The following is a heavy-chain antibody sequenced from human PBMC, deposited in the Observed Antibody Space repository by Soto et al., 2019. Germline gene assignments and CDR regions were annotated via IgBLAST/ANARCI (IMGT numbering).Heavy chain of an antibody. CDR3: AKDPIEVKQQLTRALYYYYGMDV. D-gene: IGHD6-13*01. CDR1: GFTFSSYA. J-gene: IGHJ6*02. V-gene: IGHV3-23*01. Sequence: GGSLRLSCAASGFTFSSYAMSWVRQAPGKGLEWVSAISGSGGSTYYADSVKGRFTISRDNSKNTLYLQMNSLRAEDTAVYYCAKDPIEVKQQLTRALYYYYGMDVWGQGTTVTVSS. CDR2: ISGSGGST.